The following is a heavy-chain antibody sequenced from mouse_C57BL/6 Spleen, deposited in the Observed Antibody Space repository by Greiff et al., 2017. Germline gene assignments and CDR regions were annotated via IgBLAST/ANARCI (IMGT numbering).Heavy chain of an antibody. Sequence: EVQLVESGGGLVQPGGSMKLSCVASGFTFSNYWMNWVRQSPEKGLEWVAQIRLKSDNYATHYAESVKGRFTISRDDSKSSVYLQMNNLRAEDTGIYYCTGLTPPAYWGQGTLVTVSA. J-gene: IGHJ3*01. CDR1: GFTFSNYW. V-gene: IGHV6-3*01. CDR3: TGLTPPAY. CDR2: IRLKSDNYAT.